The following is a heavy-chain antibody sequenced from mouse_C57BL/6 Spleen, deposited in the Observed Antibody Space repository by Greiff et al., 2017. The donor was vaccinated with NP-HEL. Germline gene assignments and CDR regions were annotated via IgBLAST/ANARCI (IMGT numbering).Heavy chain of an antibody. V-gene: IGHV1-26*01. CDR2: INPNNGGT. Sequence: VQLQQSGPELVKPGASVKISCKASGYTFTDYYMNWVKQSHGKSLEWIGDINPNNGGTSYNQKFKGKATLTVDKSSSTAYMELRSLTSEDSAVYYCARLDGYPFAYWGQGTLVTVSA. J-gene: IGHJ3*01. D-gene: IGHD2-3*01. CDR3: ARLDGYPFAY. CDR1: GYTFTDYY.